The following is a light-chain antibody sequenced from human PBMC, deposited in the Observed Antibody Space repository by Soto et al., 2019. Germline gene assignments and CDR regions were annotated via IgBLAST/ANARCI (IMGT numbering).Light chain of an antibody. CDR3: SSYTSSSTLVI. J-gene: IGLJ2*01. CDR1: SSDIGGYNF. Sequence: QSALTQPASVSGSPRQSITISCTGTSSDIGGYNFVSWYQQHPGKAPKLMIYDVSNRPSGVSNRFSGSKSGNTASLTISGPQAEDEADYYCSSYTSSSTLVIFGGGTKLTVL. V-gene: IGLV2-14*01. CDR2: DVS.